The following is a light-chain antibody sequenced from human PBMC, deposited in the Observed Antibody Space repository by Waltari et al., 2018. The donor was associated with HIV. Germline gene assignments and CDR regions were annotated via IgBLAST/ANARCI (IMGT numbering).Light chain of an antibody. CDR3: SSYVVNSTPYV. J-gene: IGLJ1*01. CDR1: SNDVGRYDY. CDR2: EVT. V-gene: IGLV2-14*01. Sequence: QSALTQPASVSGSPGQSITISCTGTSNDVGRYDYVSWYQHHPGKAPKLVIYEVTNRPSGISNRFSGSKSGNTASLTSSGLQAEDEADYYCSSYVVNSTPYVFGSGTKVTVL.